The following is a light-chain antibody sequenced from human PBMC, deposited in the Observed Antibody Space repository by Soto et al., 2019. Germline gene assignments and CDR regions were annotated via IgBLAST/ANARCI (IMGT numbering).Light chain of an antibody. V-gene: IGKV2D-29*01. CDR2: QVS. CDR3: MQSLQLPYT. Sequence: DIVVTQTPLSLSVTPGQPASISCKSGRSLVHTDGKTYLFWYLQKPGQPPQPLIYQVSNRFSGVPDRFSGSGSGTDFTLKISRMEAVDVGVYYCMQSLQLPYTFGQGTNLEIK. CDR1: RSLVHTDGKTY. J-gene: IGKJ2*01.